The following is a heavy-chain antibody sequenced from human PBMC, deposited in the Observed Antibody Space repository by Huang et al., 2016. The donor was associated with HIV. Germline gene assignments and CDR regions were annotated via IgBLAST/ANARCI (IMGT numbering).Heavy chain of an antibody. Sequence: EVQLVQSGGDLVKPGGSLRLSCAVSGFPFNYAWMTWVRQAPGKGLEWVGRIKTKSDGGTTDYAGAVKGRFNNARDESRKTLYLEMNSLKDEDTAVYYCTTQYYDTDVRSAVSYWGQGTLVTVSS. D-gene: IGHD3-16*01. V-gene: IGHV3-15*01. CDR3: TTQYYDTDVRSAVSY. J-gene: IGHJ4*02. CDR2: IKTKSDGGTT. CDR1: GFPFNYAW.